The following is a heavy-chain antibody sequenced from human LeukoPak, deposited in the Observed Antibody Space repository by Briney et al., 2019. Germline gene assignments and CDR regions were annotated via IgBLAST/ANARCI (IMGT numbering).Heavy chain of an antibody. CDR3: ARSEAVAWSFDL. J-gene: IGHJ2*01. CDR1: GFTFSAYW. Sequence: GGSLRLSCAASGFTFSAYWMHWVRQAPGKGLVWVSRLNTDGRDTRYADSVQGRFTISRDNAKNTLYLQMNSLRAEDTAVYYCARSEAVAWSFDLWGRGILVTVSS. V-gene: IGHV3-74*01. D-gene: IGHD6-19*01. CDR2: LNTDGRDT.